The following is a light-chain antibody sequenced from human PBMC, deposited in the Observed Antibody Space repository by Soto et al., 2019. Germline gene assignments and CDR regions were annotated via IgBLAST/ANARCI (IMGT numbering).Light chain of an antibody. CDR2: EVS. V-gene: IGLV2-14*01. J-gene: IGLJ1*01. CDR1: SSDIGTFKY. CDR3: SSYRATNTEV. Sequence: SVLAQPASVSGSPGQSITISCTGTSSDIGTFKYVSWYQQHPGKAPKLLIYEVSVRPSGISGRFSGSKSGNTASLTISALRAEDKADYYCSSYRATNTEVFGTGTKVTVL.